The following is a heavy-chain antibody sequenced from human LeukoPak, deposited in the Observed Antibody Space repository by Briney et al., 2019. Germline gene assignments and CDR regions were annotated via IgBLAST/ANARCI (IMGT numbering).Heavy chain of an antibody. CDR3: ARPPEYYDILTGYLP. CDR2: IIPIFGTA. V-gene: IGHV1-69*13. J-gene: IGHJ5*02. CDR1: GGTFSSYA. Sequence: SVKVSCKASGGTFSSYAISWVRQAPGQGLEWMGGIIPIFGTANYAQKFQGRVTVTADESTSTAYMELSSLRSEDTAVYYCARPPEYYDILTGYLPWGQGTLVTVSS. D-gene: IGHD3-9*01.